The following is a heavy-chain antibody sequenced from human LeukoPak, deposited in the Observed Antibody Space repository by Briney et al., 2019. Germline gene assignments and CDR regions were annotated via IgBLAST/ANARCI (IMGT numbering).Heavy chain of an antibody. CDR2: ISGSGGST. CDR3: AKDGPRGYSSGWYPY. J-gene: IGHJ4*02. Sequence: GGSLRLSCAASGFTFSSYEMNWVRQAPGKGLEWVSAISGSGGSTYYADSVKGRFTISRDNSKNTLYLQMNSLRAEDTAVYYCAKDGPRGYSSGWYPYWGQGTLVTVSS. V-gene: IGHV3-23*01. D-gene: IGHD6-19*01. CDR1: GFTFSSYE.